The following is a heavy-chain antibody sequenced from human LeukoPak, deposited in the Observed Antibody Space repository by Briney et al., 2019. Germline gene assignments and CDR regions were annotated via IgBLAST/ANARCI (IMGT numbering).Heavy chain of an antibody. Sequence: GGSLRLSCAASGFTFSSYAMSWVRQAPGEGLEWVSAISGSGGSTYYADSAKGRFTISRDNSKNTLYLPPHSLTAENTAVYYCPQDPSLSSTSGPGTLVTVSS. V-gene: IGHV3-23*01. CDR1: GFTFSSYA. CDR2: ISGSGGST. J-gene: IGHJ5*02. D-gene: IGHD3-16*02. CDR3: PQDPSLSST.